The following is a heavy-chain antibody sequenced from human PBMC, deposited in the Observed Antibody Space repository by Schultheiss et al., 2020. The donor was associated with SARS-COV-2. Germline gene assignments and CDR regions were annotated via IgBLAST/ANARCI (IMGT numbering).Heavy chain of an antibody. V-gene: IGHV4-59*12. CDR1: GGSISSYY. Sequence: SETLSLTCIVSGGSISSYYWSWIRQPPGKGLEWIGYIYYSGSTNSNPSLKSLVTISVDTSKNQFSLKLSSVTAADTAVYYCARKSGYSSGWYDYWGQGTLVTVSS. CDR2: IYYSGST. CDR3: ARKSGYSSGWYDY. J-gene: IGHJ4*02. D-gene: IGHD6-19*01.